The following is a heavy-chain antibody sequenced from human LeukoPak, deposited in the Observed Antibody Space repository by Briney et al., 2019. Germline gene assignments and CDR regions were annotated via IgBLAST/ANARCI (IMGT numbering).Heavy chain of an antibody. Sequence: PGGSLRLSCAASGFTFSSYSMNWVRQAPGKGLEWVSSISSSSSYIYYADSVKGRFTISRDNAKNSLYLQMNSLRAEATAVYYCARDVIAVAGTSWFDPWGQGTLVTVSS. CDR1: GFTFSSYS. CDR2: ISSSSSYI. D-gene: IGHD6-19*01. V-gene: IGHV3-21*01. CDR3: ARDVIAVAGTSWFDP. J-gene: IGHJ5*02.